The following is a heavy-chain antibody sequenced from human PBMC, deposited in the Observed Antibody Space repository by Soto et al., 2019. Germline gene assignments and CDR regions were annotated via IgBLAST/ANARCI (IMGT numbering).Heavy chain of an antibody. Sequence: GASVKVSCKASGYTFTSYVISWVRQAPGQGLEWMGWISAYTGNTNYAQKLQGRVTMTTDTSTSTAYMELRSLRSDDTAVYYCARAINYYDSSGYNRGWFDPCGQGTLVTVSS. CDR2: ISAYTGNT. J-gene: IGHJ5*02. D-gene: IGHD3-22*01. CDR1: GYTFTSYV. V-gene: IGHV1-18*01. CDR3: ARAINYYDSSGYNRGWFDP.